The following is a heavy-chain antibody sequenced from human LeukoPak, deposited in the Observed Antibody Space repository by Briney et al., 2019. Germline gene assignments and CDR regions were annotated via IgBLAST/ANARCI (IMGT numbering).Heavy chain of an antibody. CDR3: ARVTAVVTDYIDY. V-gene: IGHV4-39*07. CDR1: GGSISSSSYY. Sequence: KSSETLSLTCTVSGGSISSSSYYWGWIRQPPGKGLEWIGSIYYSGSTYYNPSLKSRVTISVDTSKNQFSLKLSSVTAADTAVYYCARVTAVVTDYIDYWGQGTLVTVSS. J-gene: IGHJ4*02. D-gene: IGHD4/OR15-4a*01. CDR2: IYYSGST.